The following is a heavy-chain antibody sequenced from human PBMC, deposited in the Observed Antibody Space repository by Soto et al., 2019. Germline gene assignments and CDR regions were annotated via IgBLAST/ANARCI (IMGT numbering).Heavy chain of an antibody. CDR2: SIPIFGTA. V-gene: IGHV1-69*01. D-gene: IGHD1-26*01. J-gene: IGHJ5*02. CDR1: GGTFSSYA. Sequence: QVKLVQSGAEVKKPGSSVKVSCKASGGTFSSYAISWGRQAPGQGLEWMGGSIPIFGTANYAQKFQGRVTITADESTSTAYMALSSLRSEDTAVYYCARDHISGSHYLAWFDPWGQGTLVTVSS. CDR3: ARDHISGSHYLAWFDP.